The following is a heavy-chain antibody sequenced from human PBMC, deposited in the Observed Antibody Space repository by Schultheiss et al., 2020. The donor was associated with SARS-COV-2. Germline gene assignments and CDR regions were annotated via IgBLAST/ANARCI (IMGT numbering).Heavy chain of an antibody. Sequence: GESLKISCKGSGYSVNTHWIAWVRQMPGKGLEWMGIIYPADSDTRYSPSFQGQVTISADKSISTAYLQWSSLKTSDTAMYYCARQSKGVFFDYWGQGTLVTVSS. J-gene: IGHJ4*02. D-gene: IGHD3-16*01. CDR1: GYSVNTHW. CDR2: IYPADSDT. CDR3: ARQSKGVFFDY. V-gene: IGHV5-51*01.